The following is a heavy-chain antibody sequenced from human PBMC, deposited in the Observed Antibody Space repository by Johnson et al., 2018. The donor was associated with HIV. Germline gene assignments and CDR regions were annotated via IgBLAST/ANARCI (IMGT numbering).Heavy chain of an antibody. CDR1: GFSFTNAW. D-gene: IGHD3-10*01. Sequence: VQLVESGGGVVHPGRSLRLSCAASGFSFTNAWMSWVRQVPGKGLEWVSGINWNGGSTYYANSVKGRFTISRDNCKNTLYLQMGSLRAEDMAVYYCARAPEVRGVDAFDVWGQGTVVTVSS. V-gene: IGHV3-64*01. CDR3: ARAPEVRGVDAFDV. J-gene: IGHJ3*01. CDR2: INWNGGST.